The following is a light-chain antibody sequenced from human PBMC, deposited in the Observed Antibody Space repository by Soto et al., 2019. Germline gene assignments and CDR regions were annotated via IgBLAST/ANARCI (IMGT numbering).Light chain of an antibody. V-gene: IGKV1-39*01. J-gene: IGKJ4*01. CDR3: QQTHITPLT. Sequence: DIQMTQSPSSLSASVGDRVTITCRTSQTINNYLNWYQHIPGEAPKLLIYGASSLQGGVPSRFSGSASGTEFTLTISSLQPEDFATYYCQQTHITPLTFGGGTKVDIK. CDR2: GAS. CDR1: QTINNY.